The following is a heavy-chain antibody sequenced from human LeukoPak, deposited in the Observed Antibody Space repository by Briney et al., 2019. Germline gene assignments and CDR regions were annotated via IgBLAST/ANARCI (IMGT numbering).Heavy chain of an antibody. CDR3: ARDPEYSGSYGY. J-gene: IGHJ4*02. V-gene: IGHV3-53*01. CDR1: GFTVSSNY. CDR2: IYSGGST. D-gene: IGHD1-26*01. Sequence: PGGSLRLSCAASGFTVSSNYMSWVRQAPGKGLEWVSGIYSGGSTYYADSVKGRFTISRDNYKNTLYLQMNSMRAEDTAVYYCARDPEYSGSYGYWGQGTLVTVSS.